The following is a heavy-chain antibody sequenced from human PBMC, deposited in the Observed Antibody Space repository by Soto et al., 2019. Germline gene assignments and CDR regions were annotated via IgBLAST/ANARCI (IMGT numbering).Heavy chain of an antibody. CDR3: ARGRANTDAFDI. CDR1: GFTFSSYS. V-gene: IGHV3-21*01. D-gene: IGHD1-26*01. CDR2: ISSSSSYI. J-gene: IGHJ3*02. Sequence: XVSLRLSCAASGFTFSSYSMNWVRQAPGKGLEWVSSISSSSSYIYYADSVKGRFTISRDNAKNSLYLQMNSLRAEDTAVYYCARGRANTDAFDIWGQGTMVTVSS.